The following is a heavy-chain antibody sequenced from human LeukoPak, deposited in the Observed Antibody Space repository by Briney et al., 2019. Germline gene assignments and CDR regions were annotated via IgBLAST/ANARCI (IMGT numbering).Heavy chain of an antibody. Sequence: SETLSLTCTVSADSFSTDYWTWIRQPPGKGLEWIGYISYSGSTNYNPSLKSRVTISVDTSKKQLSLKMNSVTAADTAVYYCARDPTTVTKGFDIWGQGTLVTVSS. CDR1: ADSFSTDY. D-gene: IGHD4-17*01. CDR2: ISYSGST. J-gene: IGHJ3*02. CDR3: ARDPTTVTKGFDI. V-gene: IGHV4-59*01.